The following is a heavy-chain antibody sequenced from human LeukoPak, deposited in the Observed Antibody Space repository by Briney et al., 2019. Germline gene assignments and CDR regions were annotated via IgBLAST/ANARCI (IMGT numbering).Heavy chain of an antibody. D-gene: IGHD3-22*01. V-gene: IGHV3-74*01. CDR1: GFTFSNYW. Sequence: GGSLRLSCAASGFTFSNYWMSWVRQAPGKGLVWVSRINSDGSSRHYADSVKGRFTISRDNAKNTLHLQMTSLRAEDTAVYYCARGGPDSSDYSSLFDYWGRGILVTVPS. CDR2: INSDGSSR. J-gene: IGHJ4*02. CDR3: ARGGPDSSDYSSLFDY.